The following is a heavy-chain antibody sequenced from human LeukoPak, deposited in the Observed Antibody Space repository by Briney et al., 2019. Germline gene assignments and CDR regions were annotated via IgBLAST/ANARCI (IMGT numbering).Heavy chain of an antibody. Sequence: GRSLRLSCAASGFTLDVFVMHWIRQAPGKGLEWVSSISWNSNSVGYADSVKGRFTISRDNAKNSLYLQMSSLRTEDTALYYCARETWNAFDIWGQGTMVTVSS. CDR3: ARETWNAFDI. CDR2: ISWNSNSV. D-gene: IGHD1-1*01. V-gene: IGHV3-9*01. J-gene: IGHJ3*02. CDR1: GFTLDVFV.